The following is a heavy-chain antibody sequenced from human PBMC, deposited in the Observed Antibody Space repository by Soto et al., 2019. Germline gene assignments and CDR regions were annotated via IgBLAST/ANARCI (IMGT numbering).Heavy chain of an antibody. CDR2: INPSGGST. J-gene: IGHJ6*02. Sequence: ASVKGSFKGSGYTFPSYYIHWVRQAPGQGLEWMGIINPSGGSTSYAQKFQGRVTMTRDTSTSTVYMELSSLRSEDTAVYYCARADSTGYYGMDVWGQGTTVTVSS. CDR1: GYTFPSYY. V-gene: IGHV1-46*01. CDR3: ARADSTGYYGMDV.